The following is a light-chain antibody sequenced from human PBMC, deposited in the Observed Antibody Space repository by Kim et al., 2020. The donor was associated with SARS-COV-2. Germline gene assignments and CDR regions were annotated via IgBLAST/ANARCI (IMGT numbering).Light chain of an antibody. Sequence: APGERAALSCRASQGVSSTYLAWYQQKPGQPPRLLIYGASSRATGIPDRFSGSGSGTDFTLTISRLESEDFAVYYCHQFGGSPRTFGQGTKVDIK. CDR3: HQFGGSPRT. CDR2: GAS. V-gene: IGKV3-20*01. J-gene: IGKJ1*01. CDR1: QGVSSTY.